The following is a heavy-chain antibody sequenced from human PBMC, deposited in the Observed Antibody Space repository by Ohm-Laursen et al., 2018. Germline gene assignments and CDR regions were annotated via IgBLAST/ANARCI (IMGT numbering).Heavy chain of an antibody. Sequence: GSLRLSCSASGFTVSSNYMSWVRQAPGKGLEWVSSFYSGGSTFYADSVKGRFTISRDNSRNTLYLQMNSLRAEDTALYYCARDIAVAGRGYYFDYWGQGTLVTVSS. D-gene: IGHD6-19*01. CDR1: GFTVSSNY. CDR2: FYSGGST. CDR3: ARDIAVAGRGYYFDY. V-gene: IGHV3-53*01. J-gene: IGHJ4*02.